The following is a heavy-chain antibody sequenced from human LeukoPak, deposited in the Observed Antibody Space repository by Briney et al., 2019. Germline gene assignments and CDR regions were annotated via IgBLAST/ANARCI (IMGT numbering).Heavy chain of an antibody. V-gene: IGHV3-53*01. CDR2: IYSGGST. CDR1: GFTVSSNY. D-gene: IGHD5-18*01. Sequence: GGSLRLSCAASGFTVSSNYMSWVRQAPGKGLEWVSVIYSGGSTYYADSVKGRFTISRDNSKNTLYLQMNSLRAEDTAVYYCARDSAGGYSHGGPPGLRDYYYGMDVWGQGTTVTVSS. CDR3: ARDSAGGYSHGGPPGLRDYYYGMDV. J-gene: IGHJ6*02.